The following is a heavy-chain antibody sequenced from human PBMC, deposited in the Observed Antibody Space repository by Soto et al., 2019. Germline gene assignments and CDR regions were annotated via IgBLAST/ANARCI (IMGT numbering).Heavy chain of an antibody. CDR3: ARDRQYYHFWSGYQNEGPYGMDV. J-gene: IGHJ6*02. CDR2: INHSGGT. V-gene: IGHV4-34*02. CDR1: GGSFSGYC. D-gene: IGHD3-3*02. Sequence: QVQLQQWGAGLLKPSETLSLTCAVYGGSFSGYCWTWIRQAPGKGLEWNGEINHSGGTNYNSSLKSRVTISADTSKNQFSLILNSMTAADTAVYYCARDRQYYHFWSGYQNEGPYGMDVWGQGTTVTVSS.